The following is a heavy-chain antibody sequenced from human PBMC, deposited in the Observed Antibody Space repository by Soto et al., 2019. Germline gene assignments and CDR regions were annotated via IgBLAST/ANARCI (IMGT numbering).Heavy chain of an antibody. CDR2: MNPNSGNT. J-gene: IGHJ4*02. CDR3: ARGQGCSGGICYSGGDY. Sequence: QVQLVQSGAEVKKPGASVKVSCKASGYTFTSYDINWVRQATGQGLEWMGWMNPNSGNTGYAQKFQGRVTMTRNTSISTAYMELSSLRSEDTAVYYCARGQGCSGGICYSGGDYWGQGTLVTVSS. V-gene: IGHV1-8*01. CDR1: GYTFTSYD. D-gene: IGHD2-15*01.